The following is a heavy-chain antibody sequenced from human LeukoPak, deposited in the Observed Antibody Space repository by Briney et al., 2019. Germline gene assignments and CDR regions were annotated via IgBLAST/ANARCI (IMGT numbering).Heavy chain of an antibody. J-gene: IGHJ4*02. CDR2: ISSSSSNI. CDR3: AREARRLPSEPLQLWSNTEFDY. V-gene: IGHV3-21*01. CDR1: GFTFSSYS. D-gene: IGHD5-18*01. Sequence: GGSLRLSCAASGFTFSSYSMNWVRQAPGKGLEWVSSISSSSSNIYYADSVKGRFTISRDNAKNSLYLQMNSLRAEDTAVYYCAREARRLPSEPLQLWSNTEFDYWGQGTLVTVSS.